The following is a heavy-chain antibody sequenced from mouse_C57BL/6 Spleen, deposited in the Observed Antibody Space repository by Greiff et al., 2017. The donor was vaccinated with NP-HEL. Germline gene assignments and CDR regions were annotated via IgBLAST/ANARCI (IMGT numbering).Heavy chain of an antibody. CDR2: INPNNGGT. V-gene: IGHV1-26*01. CDR1: GYTFTDYY. D-gene: IGHD1-1*01. CDR3: ARGVVDFDY. J-gene: IGHJ2*01. Sequence: EVQLQQPGAELVMPGASVKISCKASGYTFTDYYMNWVKQSHGKSLEWIGDINPNNGGTSYNQKFKGKATLTVDKSSSTAYMELRSLTSEDSAVYYCARGVVDFDYWGQGTTLTVSS.